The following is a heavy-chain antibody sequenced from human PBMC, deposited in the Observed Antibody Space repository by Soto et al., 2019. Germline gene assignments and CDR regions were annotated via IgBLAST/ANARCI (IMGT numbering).Heavy chain of an antibody. CDR2: ISSSSSTI. Sequence: GSLRLSCAASGFTFSSYSMNWVRQAPGKGLEWVSYISSSSSTIYYADSVKGRFTISRDNAKNSLYLQMNSLRDEDTAVYYCARAAGVGATRNTLDYWGQGTLVTVSS. CDR3: ARAAGVGATRNTLDY. CDR1: GFTFSSYS. V-gene: IGHV3-48*02. J-gene: IGHJ4*02. D-gene: IGHD1-26*01.